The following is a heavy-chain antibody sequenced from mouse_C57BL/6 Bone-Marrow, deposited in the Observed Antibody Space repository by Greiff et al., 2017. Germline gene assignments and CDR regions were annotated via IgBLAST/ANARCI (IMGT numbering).Heavy chain of an antibody. J-gene: IGHJ2*01. CDR3: ARGILVDYFDD. Sequence: QVQLQQSGAELVRPGASVKLSCKASGYTFTDYYINWVKQRPGQGLEWIARIYPGSGNTYYNEKFKGKATLTAEKSSSTAYMQLSSLTSEDSAVYFCARGILVDYFDDWGQGTTLTVSS. V-gene: IGHV1-76*01. CDR1: GYTFTDYY. CDR2: IYPGSGNT.